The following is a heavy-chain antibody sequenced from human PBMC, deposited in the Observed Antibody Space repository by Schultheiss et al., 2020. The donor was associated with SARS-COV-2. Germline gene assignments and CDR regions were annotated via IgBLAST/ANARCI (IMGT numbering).Heavy chain of an antibody. Sequence: SETLSLTCTVSGGSISSSSYYWAWIRQPPGKGLEWIGSIYYSGSTYYNPSLKSRATISIDTSRNQFSLNLNSVTAADTALYYCTRRRPAWIYDYWGQGTLVTVSS. CDR3: TRRRPAWIYDY. D-gene: IGHD5-12*01. CDR2: IYYSGST. V-gene: IGHV4-39*01. J-gene: IGHJ4*02. CDR1: GGSISSSSYY.